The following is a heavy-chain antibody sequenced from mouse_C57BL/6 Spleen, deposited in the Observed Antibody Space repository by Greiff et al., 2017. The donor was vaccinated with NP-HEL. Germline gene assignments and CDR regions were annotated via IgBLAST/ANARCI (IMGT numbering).Heavy chain of an antibody. V-gene: IGHV1-61*01. CDR3: ASAGTKGAYFDV. Sequence: VQLQQPGAELVRPGSSVKLSCKASGYTFTSYWMDWVKQRPGQGLEWIGNIYPSDSETHYNQKFKDKATLTVDKSSSTAYMQLSSLTSEDSAVYYCASAGTKGAYFDVWGTGTTVTVSS. D-gene: IGHD4-1*01. J-gene: IGHJ1*03. CDR1: GYTFTSYW. CDR2: IYPSDSET.